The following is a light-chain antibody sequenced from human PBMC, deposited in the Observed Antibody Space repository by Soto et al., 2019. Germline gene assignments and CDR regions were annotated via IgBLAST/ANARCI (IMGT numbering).Light chain of an antibody. J-gene: IGKJ1*01. Sequence: EIVLTQSPGTLSLSPGERATLSCRASQSVGGSYLAWYQQKPGQAPRLLIYGASTRATGIPARFSGSGSGTEFTLTISSLQSEDFAVYYCQQYNNWPPEGTFGQGTKVDIK. CDR3: QQYNNWPPEGT. V-gene: IGKV3-15*01. CDR2: GAS. CDR1: QSVGGSY.